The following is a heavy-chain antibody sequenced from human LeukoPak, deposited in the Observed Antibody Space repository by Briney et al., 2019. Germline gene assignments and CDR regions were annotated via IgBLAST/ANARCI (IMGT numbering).Heavy chain of an antibody. V-gene: IGHV3-23*01. Sequence: GGPLRVSRAASGFTFSSYAMIWVRQAPGQGLEWVSSISGTGYSTYYADSVKGRFTMSRDNSKNTLYLQMNSLRAEDTAVYYCAKAYSNYANYYYGMDVWGQGTTVTVSS. CDR2: ISGTGYST. D-gene: IGHD4-11*01. CDR1: GFTFSSYA. J-gene: IGHJ6*01. CDR3: AKAYSNYANYYYGMDV.